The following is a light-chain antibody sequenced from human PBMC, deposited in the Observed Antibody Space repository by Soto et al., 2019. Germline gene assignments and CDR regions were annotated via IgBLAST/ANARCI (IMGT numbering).Light chain of an antibody. Sequence: QSVLTQPASVSGSPGQSITISCTGTSSDVGSHNLVSWYQQHPGQAPKLMIYEVSKRPLGVSARFSASKSGNTASLTISGLQAEDEADYYCCSYVGSRAVFGGCTQLTVL. J-gene: IGLJ7*01. CDR2: EVS. V-gene: IGLV2-23*02. CDR1: SSDVGSHNL. CDR3: CSYVGSRAV.